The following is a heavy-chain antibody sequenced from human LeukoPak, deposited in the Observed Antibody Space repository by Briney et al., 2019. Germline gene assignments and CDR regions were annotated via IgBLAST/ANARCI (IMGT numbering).Heavy chain of an antibody. CDR1: GFTFSSYS. J-gene: IGHJ4*02. V-gene: IGHV3-7*01. CDR3: ARDWRMITFGGVIVSYYFDY. D-gene: IGHD3-16*02. Sequence: GGSLRLSCAASGFTFSSYSMSWVRQAPGKGLEWVANIKQDGSEKYYVDSVKGRFTISRDNAKNSLYLQMNSLRAEDTAVYYCARDWRMITFGGVIVSYYFDYWGQGTLVTVSS. CDR2: IKQDGSEK.